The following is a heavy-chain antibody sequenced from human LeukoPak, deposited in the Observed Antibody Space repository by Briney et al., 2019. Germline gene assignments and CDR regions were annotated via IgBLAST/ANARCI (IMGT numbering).Heavy chain of an antibody. D-gene: IGHD3-22*01. V-gene: IGHV1-46*03. J-gene: IGHJ5*02. CDR3: ARGPITMIVVNWFDP. Sequence: ASVKVSCKASGYTFTSYYMHWVRQAPGQGLEWMGIINPSGGSTSYAQKFQGRVTMTRDTSTSTVYMELSSLRSEDTAVYYCARGPITMIVVNWFDPWGQGTLATVSS. CDR1: GYTFTSYY. CDR2: INPSGGST.